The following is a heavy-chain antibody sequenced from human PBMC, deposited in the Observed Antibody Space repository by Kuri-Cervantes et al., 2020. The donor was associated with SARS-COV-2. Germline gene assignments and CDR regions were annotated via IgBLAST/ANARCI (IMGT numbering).Heavy chain of an antibody. J-gene: IGHJ4*02. Sequence: GESLKISCAASGFTVSSNYMSWVRQAPGKGLEWVSVIYSGGSTYYADSVKGRFTISRDNSKNTVYLQMNSLRPEDTAVYYCTRAQTSFDSWGQGTLVTVSS. V-gene: IGHV3-53*05. CDR1: GFTVSSNY. CDR2: IYSGGST. CDR3: TRAQTSFDS.